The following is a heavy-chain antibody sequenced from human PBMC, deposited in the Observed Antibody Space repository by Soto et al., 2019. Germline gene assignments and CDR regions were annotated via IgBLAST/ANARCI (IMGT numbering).Heavy chain of an antibody. D-gene: IGHD3-10*01. J-gene: IGHJ6*02. V-gene: IGHV4-61*01. Sequence: QVQLQESGPGLVKPSETLSLTCTVSGGSVSSGSYDWSWIRQPPGQGLEWIGYIYYSGSTNYNPPLNSRVTISVDTSKNQFSLKLSSVTAADTAVYYCARDWRYGSGKGIMDVWGQGTTVTVSS. CDR1: GGSVSSGSYD. CDR2: IYYSGST. CDR3: ARDWRYGSGKGIMDV.